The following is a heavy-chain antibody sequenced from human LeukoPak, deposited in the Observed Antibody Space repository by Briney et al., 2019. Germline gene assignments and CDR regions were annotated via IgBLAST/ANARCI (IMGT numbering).Heavy chain of an antibody. D-gene: IGHD3-22*01. J-gene: IGHJ4*02. Sequence: SETLSLTCTVSGGSISSSSYYWGWIRQPPGKGLEWIGSIYYSGSTYYNPSLKSRVTISVDTSKNQFSLKLSSVTAADTAVYYCARGDSSGFARPFDRWGQGTLVTVSS. CDR1: GGSISSSSYY. V-gene: IGHV4-39*07. CDR3: ARGDSSGFARPFDR. CDR2: IYYSGST.